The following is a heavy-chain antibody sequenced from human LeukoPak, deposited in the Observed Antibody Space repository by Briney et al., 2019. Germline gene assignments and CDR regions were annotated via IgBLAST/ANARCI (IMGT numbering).Heavy chain of an antibody. V-gene: IGHV1-3*01. Sequence: ASVKVSCKASGYTFTSYAMHRVRQAPGQRLEWMGWINAGNGNTKYSQKFQGRVTITRDTSASTAYMELSSLRSEDTAVYYCARDAAQQLVDYWGQGTLVTVSS. J-gene: IGHJ4*02. CDR1: GYTFTSYA. CDR2: INAGNGNT. D-gene: IGHD6-13*01. CDR3: ARDAAQQLVDY.